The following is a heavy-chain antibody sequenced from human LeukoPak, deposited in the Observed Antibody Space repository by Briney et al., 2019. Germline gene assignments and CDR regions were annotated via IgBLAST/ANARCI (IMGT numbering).Heavy chain of an antibody. V-gene: IGHV3-11*01. CDR1: GFTFSDYY. Sequence: GGSPRLSCAASGFTFSDYYMSWIRQAPGKGLEWVSYISSSGSTIYYADSVKGRFTISRDNAKNSLYLQMNSLRAEDTAVYYCARDGQYYYDSSGDNFDYWGQGTLVTVSS. CDR3: ARDGQYYYDSSGDNFDY. J-gene: IGHJ4*02. CDR2: ISSSGSTI. D-gene: IGHD3-22*01.